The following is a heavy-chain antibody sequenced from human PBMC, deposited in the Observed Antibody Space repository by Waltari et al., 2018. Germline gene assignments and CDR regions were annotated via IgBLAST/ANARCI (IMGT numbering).Heavy chain of an antibody. CDR1: GYSISSGYY. D-gene: IGHD6-13*01. CDR2: IYHSGST. J-gene: IGHJ4*02. Sequence: QVQLQESGPGLVKPSETLSLTCTVSGYSISSGYYWGWIRQRPGKGVGWIGSIYHSGSTYYNPSLKRRVTISVDPSKNQFSLKLSSVTAADTAVYYCARDGRQLGSDYWGQGTLVTVSS. V-gene: IGHV4-38-2*02. CDR3: ARDGRQLGSDY.